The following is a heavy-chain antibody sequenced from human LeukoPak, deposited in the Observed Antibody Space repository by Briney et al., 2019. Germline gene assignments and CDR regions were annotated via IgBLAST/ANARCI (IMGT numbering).Heavy chain of an antibody. J-gene: IGHJ3*02. V-gene: IGHV4-59*08. CDR2: IYYSGGT. CDR1: GGSISGYY. CDR3: ARHIGAFDM. Sequence: KPSETLSLTCTVSGGSISGYYWSWIRQPPGEGLEWIGYIYYSGGTIYNPSLKRRVSISVDTSKNQVSLKLNSVTAADTALYYCARHIGAFDMWGQGTMVTVSS. D-gene: IGHD2-15*01.